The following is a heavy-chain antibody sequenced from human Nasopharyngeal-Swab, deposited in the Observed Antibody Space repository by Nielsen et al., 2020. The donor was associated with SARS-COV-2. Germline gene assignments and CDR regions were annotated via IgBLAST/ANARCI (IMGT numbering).Heavy chain of an antibody. J-gene: IGHJ4*02. CDR2: INHSGST. CDR1: GGSFSGYY. D-gene: IGHD6-13*01. CDR3: ARTGLDNPQQPVGGFDY. Sequence: SETLSLTCAVYGGSFSGYYWSWIRQPPGKGLEWIGEINHSGSTNYNPSLKSRVTISADTSKNQFSLKLSSVTAADTAVYYCARTGLDNPQQPVGGFDYWGQGTLVTVSS. V-gene: IGHV4-34*01.